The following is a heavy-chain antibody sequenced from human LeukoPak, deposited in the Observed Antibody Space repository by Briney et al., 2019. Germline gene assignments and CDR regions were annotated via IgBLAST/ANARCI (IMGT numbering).Heavy chain of an antibody. D-gene: IGHD1-26*01. V-gene: IGHV3-53*01. Sequence: GGSLRLSCAASGFTVSDNYMSWVRQAPGKGLEWVSVIYNAGSTYYADSVKGRFTISRDNSKNTLYLQMNNLGAEDTAMYFCARGSGSQSLGFDSWGQGTLVTVSS. CDR2: IYNAGST. CDR3: ARGSGSQSLGFDS. J-gene: IGHJ4*02. CDR1: GFTVSDNY.